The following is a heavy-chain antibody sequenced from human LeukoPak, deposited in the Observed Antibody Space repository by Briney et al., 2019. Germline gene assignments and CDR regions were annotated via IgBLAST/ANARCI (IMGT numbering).Heavy chain of an antibody. D-gene: IGHD3-16*01. CDR3: ARDQYDYVWGSPQGLGYFQH. CDR2: IKQDGSEK. CDR1: GFTFSSYW. V-gene: IGHV3-7*01. Sequence: GGSLRLSCAASGFTFSSYWMSWARQAPGKGLEWVANIKQDGSEKYYVDSVKGRFTISRDNAKNSLYLQMNSLRAEDTAVYYCARDQYDYVWGSPQGLGYFQHWGQGTLVTVSS. J-gene: IGHJ1*01.